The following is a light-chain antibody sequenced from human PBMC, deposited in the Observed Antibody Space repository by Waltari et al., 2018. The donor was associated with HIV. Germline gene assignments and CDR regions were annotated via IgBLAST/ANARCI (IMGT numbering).Light chain of an antibody. CDR2: ENN. CDR1: TSNLGDNF. CDR3: GTWDSSLNTWL. J-gene: IGLJ2*01. Sequence: QSVLTQPPSVSAAAGQKVTISCSRSTSNLGDNFVSWYQQLPGTVPKRLIYENNKRPSGIPDRFSGSKSGTSATLDITLDEADYYCGTWDSSLNTWLFGGGTKLTVL. V-gene: IGLV1-51*02.